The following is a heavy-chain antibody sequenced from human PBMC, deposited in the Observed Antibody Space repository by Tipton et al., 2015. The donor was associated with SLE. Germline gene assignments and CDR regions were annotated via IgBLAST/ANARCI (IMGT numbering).Heavy chain of an antibody. Sequence: LRLSCAVYGGSFSGYYWSWIRQHPGKGLEWIGEINHSGSTNYNPSLKSRVTISVATSKNQFSLKLSSVTAADTAVYYCARGREYQLLYCAFDIWGQGTMVTVSS. V-gene: IGHV4-34*01. CDR2: INHSGST. J-gene: IGHJ3*02. D-gene: IGHD2-2*02. CDR3: ARGREYQLLYCAFDI. CDR1: GGSFSGYY.